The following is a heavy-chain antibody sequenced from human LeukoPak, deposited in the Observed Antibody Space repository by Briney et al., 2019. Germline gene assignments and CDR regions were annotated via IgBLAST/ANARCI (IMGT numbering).Heavy chain of an antibody. Sequence: GGSLRLSCAASGFTFSSYWMSWVRQAPGKGLEWVANIKQDGSEKYYVDSVKGRFTISRDNAKNSLYLQMNSLRAENTAVYYCARRGSGVAAAFDPWGQGTLVTVSS. D-gene: IGHD2-2*01. CDR2: IKQDGSEK. V-gene: IGHV3-7*01. J-gene: IGHJ5*02. CDR1: GFTFSSYW. CDR3: ARRGSGVAAAFDP.